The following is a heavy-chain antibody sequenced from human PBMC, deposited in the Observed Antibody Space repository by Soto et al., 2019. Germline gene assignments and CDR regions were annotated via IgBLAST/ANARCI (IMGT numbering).Heavy chain of an antibody. Sequence: GESRKISCKGSEYHFTSYWIAWLRQMPGKGLEWMGIIYPGDSDTRYSPSFQGQVTISADKSISTSYLQWNSLRASDTAMYFCARSYFGYYQYYSHYWGHGTLVTVSS. CDR3: ARSYFGYYQYYSHY. D-gene: IGHD4-17*01. CDR1: EYHFTSYW. CDR2: IYPGDSDT. J-gene: IGHJ4*01. V-gene: IGHV5-51*01.